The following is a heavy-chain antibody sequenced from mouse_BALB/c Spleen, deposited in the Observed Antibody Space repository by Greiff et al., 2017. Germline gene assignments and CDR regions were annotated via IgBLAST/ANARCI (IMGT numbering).Heavy chain of an antibody. CDR2: IDPANGNT. Sequence: EVQLQQSGAELVKPGASVKLSCTASGFNIKDTYMHWVKQSPEQGLEWIGRIDPANGNTKYDPKFKGKATMTADTSSNTAYLQLRSLTSEDTAVYYSNARLLLNALDYWGQGTTVTVSS. D-gene: IGHD1-1*01. V-gene: IGHV14-3*02. J-gene: IGHJ4*01. CDR3: NARLLLNALDY. CDR1: GFNIKDTY.